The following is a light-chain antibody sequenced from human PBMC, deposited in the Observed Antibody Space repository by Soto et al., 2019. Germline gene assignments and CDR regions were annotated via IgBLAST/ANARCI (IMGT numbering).Light chain of an antibody. CDR1: QGITSW. V-gene: IGKV1-12*01. CDR2: RAS. CDR3: QQTTNFPLT. Sequence: DIQMTQSPSSVSASVGDRVTITCRASQGITSWLAWYQQKPGKAPKLLIYRASNLQSGVPSRFSGSGSGTDFTLTISGLQPADFATYYCQQTTNFPLTFGGGTKVDIK. J-gene: IGKJ4*01.